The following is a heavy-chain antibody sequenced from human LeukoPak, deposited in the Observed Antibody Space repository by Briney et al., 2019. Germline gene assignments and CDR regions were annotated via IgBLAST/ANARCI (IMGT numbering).Heavy chain of an antibody. Sequence: SETLSLTCTVSGGSISSYYWSWIRQPAGKGLEWIGRIYTSGSTNYNPSLKSRVTMSVDTSKNQFSLKLSSVTAADAAVYYCARGKYNWNDGYDSGIDYWGQGTLVTVSS. J-gene: IGHJ4*02. D-gene: IGHD1-1*01. CDR3: ARGKYNWNDGYDSGIDY. CDR1: GGSISSYY. CDR2: IYTSGST. V-gene: IGHV4-4*07.